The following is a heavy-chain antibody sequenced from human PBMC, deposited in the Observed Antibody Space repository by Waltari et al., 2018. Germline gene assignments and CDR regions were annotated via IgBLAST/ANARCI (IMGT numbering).Heavy chain of an antibody. V-gene: IGHV4-59*01. CDR2: ISYSGDT. CDR1: GAPIRGYH. D-gene: IGHD3-3*01. CDR3: ARATVFGVVTDTFDI. J-gene: IGHJ3*02. Sequence: VQLQESGPGLVKPSETLSLTCAVPGAPIRGYHWTWIRQPPGGGLEWIGHISYSGDTAYGPSLRSRVTISVDTSKNHFSLKLTSVTAADTAVYYCARATVFGVVTDTFDIWSQGTMVTVSS.